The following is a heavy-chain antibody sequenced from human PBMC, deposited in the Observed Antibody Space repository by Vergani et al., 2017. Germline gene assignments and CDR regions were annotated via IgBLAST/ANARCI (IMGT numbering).Heavy chain of an antibody. J-gene: IGHJ4*02. CDR3: ARPQPAFDI. CDR1: GFTFSSYE. CDR2: IKQDGSEK. D-gene: IGHD3-9*01. V-gene: IGHV3-7*01. Sequence: VQLVESGGGVVQPGRSLRLSCAASGFTFSSYEMNWVRQAPGKGLEWVANIKQDGSEKYYVDSVKGRFTISRDNAKNSLYLQMNSLRAEDTAVYYCARPQPAFDIWGQGTLVTVSS.